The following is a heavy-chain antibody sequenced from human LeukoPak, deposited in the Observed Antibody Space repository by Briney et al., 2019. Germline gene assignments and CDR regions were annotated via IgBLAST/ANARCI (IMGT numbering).Heavy chain of an antibody. CDR1: GYTFTGYY. V-gene: IGHV1-2*06. J-gene: IGHJ1*01. CDR3: SRGRTTVTNDFQQ. D-gene: IGHD4-17*01. CDR2: ITPSRGGT. Sequence: ASLKLSCETSGYTFTGYYMHWVRQAPGQGLEWMVRITPSRGGTNYAQKFKGRATITWDTAISTAYMNLSRLPPHDTAVYYVSRGRTTVTNDFQQWGGGPLLTLP.